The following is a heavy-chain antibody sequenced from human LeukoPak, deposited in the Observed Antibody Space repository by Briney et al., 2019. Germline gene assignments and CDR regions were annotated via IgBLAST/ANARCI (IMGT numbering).Heavy chain of an antibody. CDR2: ISYDGSNK. J-gene: IGHJ3*02. CDR1: GFTFSSYA. CDR3: ARTIAAAGTMALGAFDI. V-gene: IGHV3-30*01. D-gene: IGHD6-13*01. Sequence: GGSLRLSCAASGFTFSSYAMHWVRQAPGKGLEWVAVISYDGSNKYYADSVKGRFTISRDNSKNTLYLQMTSLRAEDTAVYYCARTIAAAGTMALGAFDIWGQGTMVTVSS.